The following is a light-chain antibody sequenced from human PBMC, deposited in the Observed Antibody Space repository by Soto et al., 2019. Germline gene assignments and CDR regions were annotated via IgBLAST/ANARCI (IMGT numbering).Light chain of an antibody. CDR1: QSVSRNF. V-gene: IGKV3-20*01. CDR2: DTS. CDR3: QQFDESRQVWT. Sequence: EMVLTQSPDTLTLSPGERATLSCRASQSVSRNFLAWYQQKPGQAPRLLMYDTSSRASGIPDRFSGSGSVTDFTLTISRLEPEDCAVSYCQQFDESRQVWTFGKGTKVDI. J-gene: IGKJ1*01.